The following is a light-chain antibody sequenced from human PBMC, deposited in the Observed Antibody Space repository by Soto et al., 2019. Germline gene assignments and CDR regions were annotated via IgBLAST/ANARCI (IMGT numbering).Light chain of an antibody. Sequence: DIQLTQSPSFLSASVGDRVTITCRASQGISSYLAWYQQKPGKAPKLLIYAASTLQSGVPPRFSGSGSGTEFTLTISSLQPEDFATYYCQQLNSYRITFGQGTRLEIK. CDR2: AAS. CDR1: QGISSY. J-gene: IGKJ5*01. V-gene: IGKV1-9*01. CDR3: QQLNSYRIT.